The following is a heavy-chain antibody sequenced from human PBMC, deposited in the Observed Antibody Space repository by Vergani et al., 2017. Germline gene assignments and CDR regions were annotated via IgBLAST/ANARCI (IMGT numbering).Heavy chain of an antibody. CDR3: ARVRIQLWSFDY. CDR2: IYTSGST. V-gene: IGHV4-61*02. Sequence: QVQLQESGPGLVKPSQTLSLTCTVSGGSISSGSYYWSWIRHPAGKGLEWVGRIYTSGSTNHNPTLKSRVTISVDKSKNQFTLKLSSVTAADTAVYYCARVRIQLWSFDYWGQGTLVTVSS. CDR1: GGSISSGSYY. J-gene: IGHJ4*02. D-gene: IGHD5-18*01.